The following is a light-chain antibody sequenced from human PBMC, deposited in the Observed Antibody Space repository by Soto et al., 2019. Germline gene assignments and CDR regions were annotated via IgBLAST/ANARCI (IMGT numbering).Light chain of an antibody. CDR3: QQSDSSPPT. CDR1: QSISSY. V-gene: IGKV1-39*01. J-gene: IGKJ1*01. Sequence: IPMTQSPPSLSACVGDRVPITRPGSQSISSYLNWYQEKPGKAPKLLIFAASSLQSGVPSRFSGSRSGPDFTLTISSLQPEDFATYYCQQSDSSPPTFGQGTKV. CDR2: AAS.